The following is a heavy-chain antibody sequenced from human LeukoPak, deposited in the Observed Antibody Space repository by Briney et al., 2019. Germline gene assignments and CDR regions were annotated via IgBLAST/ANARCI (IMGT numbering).Heavy chain of an antibody. CDR3: ARVPSMCTNGVCFNGPFDY. CDR2: INHSGST. J-gene: IGHJ4*02. CDR1: SGTYSRNY. Sequence: SDPLTLNCAVYSGTYSRNYWSWIRQPPGKGLEWIGEINHSGSTNYNPSLKSRVTISVDTSKNQFSLKLSSVTAADTAVYYCARVPSMCTNGVCFNGPFDYWGQGTLVTVS. D-gene: IGHD2-8*01. V-gene: IGHV4-34*01.